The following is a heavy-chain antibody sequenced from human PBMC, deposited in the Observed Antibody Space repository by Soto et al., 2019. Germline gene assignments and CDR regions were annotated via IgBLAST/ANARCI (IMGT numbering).Heavy chain of an antibody. D-gene: IGHD2-15*01. J-gene: IGHJ6*02. V-gene: IGHV6-1*01. CDR2: TYYRSKWYN. Sequence: QSPTLSLPCAISGDSFSSNSAAWNWIRQSPSRGLEWLGRTYYRSKWYNDYAVSVKSRITINPDTSKNQFSLQLNSVTPEDTAVYYCARWDGYCSGGSCFYYYGMDVWGQGTTVTVSS. CDR1: GDSFSSNSAA. CDR3: ARWDGYCSGGSCFYYYGMDV.